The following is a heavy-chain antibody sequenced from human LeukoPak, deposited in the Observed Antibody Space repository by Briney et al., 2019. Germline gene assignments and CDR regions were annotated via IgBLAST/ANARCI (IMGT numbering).Heavy chain of an antibody. CDR3: ARVDSSSWYDYYYMDV. J-gene: IGHJ6*03. CDR2: IYYSGST. CDR1: GGSISSSSYY. D-gene: IGHD6-13*01. Sequence: PSETLSLTCTVSGGSISSSSYYWGWIRQPPGKGLEWIGSIYYSGSTYYNPSLKSRVTISVDTSKNQFSLKLSSVTAADTAVYYCARVDSSSWYDYYYMDVWGKGTTVTVSS. V-gene: IGHV4-39*07.